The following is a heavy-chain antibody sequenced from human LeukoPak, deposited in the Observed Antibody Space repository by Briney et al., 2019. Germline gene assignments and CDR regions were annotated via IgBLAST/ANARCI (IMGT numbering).Heavy chain of an antibody. Sequence: GRSLRLSCAPSGFTFSSYGMHWVRQAPGKGLEWVAVIWYDGSNKYYADSVKGRFTISRDNSKNTLYLQMNSLRAEDTAVYYCARKVTASGMDVWGQGTTVTVSS. V-gene: IGHV3-33*01. CDR3: ARKVTASGMDV. D-gene: IGHD2-21*02. CDR2: IWYDGSNK. J-gene: IGHJ6*02. CDR1: GFTFSSYG.